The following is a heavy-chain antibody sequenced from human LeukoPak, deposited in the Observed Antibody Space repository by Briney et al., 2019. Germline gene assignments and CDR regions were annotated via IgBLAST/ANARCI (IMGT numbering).Heavy chain of an antibody. J-gene: IGHJ5*02. CDR1: GGSISPYF. V-gene: IGHV4-59*01. Sequence: SETLSLTCAVSGGSISPYFWSWIRQPPGKGLEWIGYISYSGSTNYNPSLKSRVTISVGTSKNQFSLQLSSVTAADTAVYYCARDDYRGVTNFDPWGQGTLVTVSS. CDR2: ISYSGST. CDR3: ARDDYRGVTNFDP. D-gene: IGHD3-10*01.